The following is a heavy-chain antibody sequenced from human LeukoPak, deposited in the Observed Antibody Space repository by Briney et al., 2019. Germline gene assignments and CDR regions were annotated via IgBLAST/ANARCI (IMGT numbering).Heavy chain of an antibody. J-gene: IGHJ4*02. V-gene: IGHV3-11*06. CDR1: GFTFSDYY. CDR3: ARESSGWCHFDY. D-gene: IGHD6-19*01. CDR2: ISSSSSYT. Sequence: GGSLTLSCAASGFTFSDYYMSWIRQAPRKGLEWVSYISSSSSYTNYADSVKGRFTISRDNAKNSLYLQMNSLRAEDTAVYYCARESSGWCHFDYWGQGTLASVSS.